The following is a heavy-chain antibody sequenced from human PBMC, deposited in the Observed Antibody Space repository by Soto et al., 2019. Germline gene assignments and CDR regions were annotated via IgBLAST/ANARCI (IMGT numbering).Heavy chain of an antibody. CDR1: ASIFKGHG. V-gene: IGHV3-33*08. J-gene: IGHJ4*02. Sequence: QVQLVESGGGVVQPGGSLRLSCAASASIFKGHGMHWVRQAPGKGLEWVAIIRYDGSDEHYGDSVKGRFTISRDNSKNMLYLQMNSLRAEDTAVYYCARDGVGATTFFGFLDYWGQGTLVTDSS. CDR3: ARDGVGATTFFGFLDY. CDR2: IRYDGSDE. D-gene: IGHD1-26*01.